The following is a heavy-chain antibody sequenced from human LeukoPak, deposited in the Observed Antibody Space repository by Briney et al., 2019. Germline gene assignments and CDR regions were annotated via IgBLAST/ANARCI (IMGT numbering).Heavy chain of an antibody. D-gene: IGHD2-2*01. CDR1: GYTFTSYD. V-gene: IGHV1-8*03. J-gene: IGHJ5*02. CDR3: ARSLNRDIVVARWFDP. Sequence: ASVKVSCKASGYTFTSYDINWVRQATGQGLEWMGWMNPNSGNTGYARKFQGRVTITRNTSISTAYMELSSLRSEDTAVYYCARSLNRDIVVARWFDPWGQGTLVTVSS. CDR2: MNPNSGNT.